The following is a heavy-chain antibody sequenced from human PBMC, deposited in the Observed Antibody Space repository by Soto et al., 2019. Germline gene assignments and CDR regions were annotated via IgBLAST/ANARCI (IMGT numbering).Heavy chain of an antibody. Sequence: ASVKVSCKASGYTFTSYAMHWVRQAPGQRLEWMGWINAGNGNTKYSQKFQGRVTITRDTSASTAYMELSSLRSEDTAVYYCARGGGLLWFGYLLYLLYWGQGSLVTVSS. CDR3: ARGGGLLWFGYLLYLLY. CDR2: INAGNGNT. CDR1: GYTFTSYA. D-gene: IGHD3-10*01. V-gene: IGHV1-3*01. J-gene: IGHJ4*02.